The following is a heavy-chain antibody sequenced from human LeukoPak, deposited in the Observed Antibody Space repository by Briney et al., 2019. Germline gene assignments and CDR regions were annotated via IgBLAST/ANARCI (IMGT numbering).Heavy chain of an antibody. V-gene: IGHV3-48*02. CDR1: GFIFSSFG. CDR2: ISSGSGTI. D-gene: IGHD1-26*01. CDR3: ARDLHSGAYTFDY. J-gene: IGHJ4*02. Sequence: GGSLRLSCAASGFIFSSFGMNWVRQAPGKGLEWVSYISSGSGTIYYADSVRGRFTISRDNAQNSLCLQMNSLRDEDTAVYYCARDLHSGAYTFDYWGQGTLVTVSS.